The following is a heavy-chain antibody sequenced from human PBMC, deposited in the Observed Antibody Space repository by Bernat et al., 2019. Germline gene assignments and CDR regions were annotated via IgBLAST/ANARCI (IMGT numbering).Heavy chain of an antibody. J-gene: IGHJ4*02. CDR1: GFTFSSYS. Sequence: EVQLVESGGGLVKPGGSLRLSCAASGFTFSSYSMNWVRRAPGKGLEWVSSISSSSSYIYYADSVKGRFTISRDNAKNSLYLQMNSLRAEDTAVYYCARGIWSGYFLDYWGQGTLVTVSS. CDR2: ISSSSSYI. CDR3: ARGIWSGYFLDY. V-gene: IGHV3-21*01. D-gene: IGHD3-3*01.